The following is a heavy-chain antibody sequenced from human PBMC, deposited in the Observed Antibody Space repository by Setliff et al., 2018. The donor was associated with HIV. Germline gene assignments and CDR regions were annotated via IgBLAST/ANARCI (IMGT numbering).Heavy chain of an antibody. D-gene: IGHD2-8*01. CDR1: GSTMSKFW. J-gene: IGHJ6*03. CDR2: IRQDGGET. CDR3: ARDPSLVSQRYYYMDV. Sequence: GGSLRLSCKTSGSTMSKFWMSWVRQVPGKGLEWVANIRQDGGETHYVDSVKGRFTISRDNAKNSLYLQMNSLRGEDTAVYFCARDPSLVSQRYYYMDVWGKGTTVTVSS. V-gene: IGHV3-7*05.